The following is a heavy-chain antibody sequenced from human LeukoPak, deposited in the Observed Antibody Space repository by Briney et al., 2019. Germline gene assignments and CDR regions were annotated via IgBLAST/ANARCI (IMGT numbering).Heavy chain of an antibody. V-gene: IGHV4-59*01. CDR1: GGSISSYY. J-gene: IGHJ4*02. CDR3: AREARRGLDY. Sequence: PSETLSLTCTVSGGSISSYYWSWIRQPPGNGLEWIGYIYYSGSTNYNPSLKSRVTISVDTSKNQFSLKLSSVTAADTAVYYCAREARRGLDYWGQGTLVTVSS. CDR2: IYYSGST.